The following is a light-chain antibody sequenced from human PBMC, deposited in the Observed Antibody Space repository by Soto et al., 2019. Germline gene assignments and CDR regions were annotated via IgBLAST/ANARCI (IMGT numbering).Light chain of an antibody. V-gene: IGKV3-11*01. Sequence: EIVLTQSPATLSLSPGERATLSCRASQSISSYLAWYQQKPDQAPRLLIYDASNRATGIPARFSGSGSGTDFTRTISSLEPEGFAVYYCHQRSTWPFTFGPGTKVDIK. J-gene: IGKJ3*01. CDR1: QSISSY. CDR3: HQRSTWPFT. CDR2: DAS.